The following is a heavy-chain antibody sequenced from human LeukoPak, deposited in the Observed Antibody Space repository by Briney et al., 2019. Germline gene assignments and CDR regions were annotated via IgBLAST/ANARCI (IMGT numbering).Heavy chain of an antibody. Sequence: SETLSLTCAVYGGSFSGYYWSWIRQPPGKGLEWIGEINHSGSTNYNPSLKSRVTISVDTSKNQFSLKLSSVTAADTAVYYCARSSPGSGSYHNYYYYYMDVWGKGTTVTISS. CDR2: INHSGST. D-gene: IGHD3-10*01. J-gene: IGHJ6*03. CDR3: ARSSPGSGSYHNYYYYYMDV. V-gene: IGHV4-34*01. CDR1: GGSFSGYY.